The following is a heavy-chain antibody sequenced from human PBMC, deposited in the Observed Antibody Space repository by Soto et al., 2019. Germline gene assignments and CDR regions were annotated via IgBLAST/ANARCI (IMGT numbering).Heavy chain of an antibody. D-gene: IGHD6-19*01. CDR3: ARLGRSSGWPAGIFDY. CDR1: GYSFTSYW. J-gene: IGHJ4*02. V-gene: IGHV5-51*01. CDR2: IYPGDSDT. Sequence: PGESLKISCKGSGYSFTSYWIGWVRQMPGKGLEWMGIIYPGDSDTRYSPSFQGQVTISADKSISTAYLQWSSLKASDTAMYYCARLGRSSGWPAGIFDYWGRGTLVTVSS.